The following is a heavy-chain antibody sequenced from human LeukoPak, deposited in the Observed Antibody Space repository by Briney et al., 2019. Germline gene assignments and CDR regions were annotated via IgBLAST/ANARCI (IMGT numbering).Heavy chain of an antibody. CDR1: GYTFTDYY. V-gene: IGHV1-2*02. J-gene: IGHJ6*03. Sequence: GASVKVSCKASGYTFTDYYMHWVRQAPGQGLEWMGWINPNSGGTNYAQKLQGRVTMTTDTSTSTAYMELRSLRSDDTAVYYCARGTPTDDPPFKYYYYYYMDVWGKGTTVTVSS. CDR2: INPNSGGT. D-gene: IGHD4-11*01. CDR3: ARGTPTDDPPFKYYYYYYMDV.